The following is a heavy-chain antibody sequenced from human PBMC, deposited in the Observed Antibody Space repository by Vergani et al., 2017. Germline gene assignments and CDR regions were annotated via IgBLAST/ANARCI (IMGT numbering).Heavy chain of an antibody. CDR3: GRHMTYTDS. D-gene: IGHD2-21*02. CDR1: EYSFVNYW. J-gene: IGHJ4*02. CDR2: IYPADSDT. Sequence: EVELVQSGPEMRKPGESLKISCKGSEYSFVNYWIGWVRQMPGKGLEWMGIIYPADSDTRYSPSFQGQVTISADKSIRTSFLQWDSLKASYTALYYCGRHMTYTDSWGQGTLVTVSS. V-gene: IGHV5-51*01.